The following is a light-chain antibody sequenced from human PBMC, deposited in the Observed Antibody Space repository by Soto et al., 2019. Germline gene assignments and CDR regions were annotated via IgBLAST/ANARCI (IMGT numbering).Light chain of an antibody. V-gene: IGKV3-20*01. J-gene: IGKJ4*01. CDR2: DAS. Sequence: EIVMTQSPATLSVSPGERATLSCRASQSVSSNLAWYQQKPGQAPRLLIYDASSRATGIPDRFSGSGSGTDFTLTISRLESEDFAVYHCQQYGSSPLTFGGGTKVDIK. CDR1: QSVSSN. CDR3: QQYGSSPLT.